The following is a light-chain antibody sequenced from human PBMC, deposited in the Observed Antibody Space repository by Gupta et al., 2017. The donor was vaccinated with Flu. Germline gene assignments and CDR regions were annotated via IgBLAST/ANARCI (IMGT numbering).Light chain of an antibody. CDR3: MQATHWPWT. J-gene: IGKJ1*01. V-gene: IGKV2-30*01. CDR1: QSVVYSDGNTY. CDR2: KVS. Sequence: DVVLTQSPLSLSVTLGQQAYISCRSSQSVVYSDGNTYFNWFHQRPGQAPRRLIYKVSNRDSGVPDRFSGGWSGTDFTLTISRVEAEDVGVYFCMQATHWPWTFGQGTKVEIK.